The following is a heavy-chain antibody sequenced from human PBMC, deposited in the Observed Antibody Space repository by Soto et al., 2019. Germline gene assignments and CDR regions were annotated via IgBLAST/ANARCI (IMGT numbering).Heavy chain of an antibody. CDR2: IIPTFGTA. CDR1: GGTFSSYA. D-gene: IGHD6-13*01. Sequence: ASVKVSCKASGGTFSSYAISWVRQAPGQGLEWMGGIIPTFGTANYAQKFQGRVTITADESTSTAYMELSSLRSEDTAVYYCARLNLRGIAAAGPNWFDPWGQGTLVTVSS. CDR3: ARLNLRGIAAAGPNWFDP. J-gene: IGHJ5*02. V-gene: IGHV1-69*13.